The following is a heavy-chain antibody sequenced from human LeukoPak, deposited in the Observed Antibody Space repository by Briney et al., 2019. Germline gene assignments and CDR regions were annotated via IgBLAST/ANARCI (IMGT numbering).Heavy chain of an antibody. D-gene: IGHD5-24*01. CDR3: AKDQTGDGYNSI. J-gene: IGHJ4*02. Sequence: GGSLRLSCAASGFIFRNFAMSWVRQAPGKGLEWVSTVHGRTYYADSVNGRFTISRDDSRSTLYLQMDNLRAQDTAVYYCAKDQTGDGYNSIWGQGTLVTVSS. CDR1: GFIFRNFA. CDR2: VHGRT. V-gene: IGHV3-23*01.